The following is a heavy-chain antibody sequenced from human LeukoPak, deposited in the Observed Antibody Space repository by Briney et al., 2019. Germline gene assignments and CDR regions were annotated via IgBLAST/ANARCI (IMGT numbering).Heavy chain of an antibody. CDR2: IYYSGST. J-gene: IGHJ3*02. D-gene: IGHD3-3*01. V-gene: IGHV4-59*01. CDR3: ARLSRITIFGALDAFDI. CDR1: GGSLSSYY. Sequence: KPSETLSLTCTVSGGSLSSYYWSWIRQPPGKGLEWIGYIYYSGSTNYNPSLKSRVTISVDTSKNQFSLKLSSATAADTAVYYCARLSRITIFGALDAFDIWGQGTMVTVSS.